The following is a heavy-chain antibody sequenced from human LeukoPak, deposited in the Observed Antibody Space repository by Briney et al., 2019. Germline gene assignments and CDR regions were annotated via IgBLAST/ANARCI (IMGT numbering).Heavy chain of an antibody. CDR1: GYTFTGYY. Sequence: ASVKVSCKVSGYTFTGYYMHWVRQAPGQGLEWMGWINPNSGGTNYAQKFQGRVTMTRDTSISTAYMELSRLRSDDTAVYYCARGITMVRVRSFGYWGQGTLVTVSS. J-gene: IGHJ4*02. CDR3: ARGITMVRVRSFGY. V-gene: IGHV1-2*02. D-gene: IGHD3-10*01. CDR2: INPNSGGT.